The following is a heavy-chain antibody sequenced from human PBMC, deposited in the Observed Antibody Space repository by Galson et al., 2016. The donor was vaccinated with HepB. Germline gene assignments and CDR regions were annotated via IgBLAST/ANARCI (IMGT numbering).Heavy chain of an antibody. V-gene: IGHV1-3*01. Sequence: SVKVSCKASGYNLTTYANQWVRQAPGHRLGCMGWINAGNGSTHYSQKFQDIVTITRDKSASTAVMQLSSLRSEDTAVYYCAGSYSGSFWPFDYWGQGSLVTV. J-gene: IGHJ4*02. CDR1: GYNLTTYA. D-gene: IGHD1-26*01. CDR3: AGSYSGSFWPFDY. CDR2: INAGNGST.